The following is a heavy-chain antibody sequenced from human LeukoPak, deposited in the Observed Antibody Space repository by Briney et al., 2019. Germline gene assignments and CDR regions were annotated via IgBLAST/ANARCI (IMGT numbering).Heavy chain of an antibody. CDR2: ISSSGSTI. CDR1: GFTFSDYY. V-gene: IGHV3-11*01. CDR3: ARERVGATTPFDY. D-gene: IGHD1-26*01. J-gene: IGHJ4*02. Sequence: GGSLRLSCAASGFTFSDYYMSWISQAPGKGLEWVSYISSSGSTIYYADSVKGRFTISRDNAKNSLYLQMNSLRAEDTVVYYCARERVGATTPFDYRGQGTLVTVSS.